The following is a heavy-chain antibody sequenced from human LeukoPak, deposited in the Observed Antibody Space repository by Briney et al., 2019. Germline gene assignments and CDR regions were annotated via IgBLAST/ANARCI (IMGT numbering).Heavy chain of an antibody. CDR2: IRSKDYGGTI. CDR1: GFTFGDYA. V-gene: IGHV3-49*03. Sequence: GGSLRLSCTASGFTFGDYAMSWFRQAPGKGLEWVGFIRSKDYGGTIEYAASVKGRFTISRDDSRSIAYLQMNSLKIEDTAVYYCSRDRWTGYSSSWRGGLYTFDYWGQGTLVTVSS. CDR3: SRDRWTGYSSSWRGGLYTFDY. D-gene: IGHD3/OR15-3a*01. J-gene: IGHJ4*02.